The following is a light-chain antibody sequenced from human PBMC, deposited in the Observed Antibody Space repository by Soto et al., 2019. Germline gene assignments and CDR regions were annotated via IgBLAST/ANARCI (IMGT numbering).Light chain of an antibody. CDR2: KDT. V-gene: IGLV3-25*03. J-gene: IGLJ1*01. CDR1: PLSKQY. Sequence: SYELTQPPSVSVSPGQTARITCFGDPLSKQYVSWYQQRPGQAPVLVIYKDTERPSGIPERFSGSTSGTTVTLTIGGVQAEDEADYFCQSADNSGSNYVFGTGTKVTVL. CDR3: QSADNSGSNYV.